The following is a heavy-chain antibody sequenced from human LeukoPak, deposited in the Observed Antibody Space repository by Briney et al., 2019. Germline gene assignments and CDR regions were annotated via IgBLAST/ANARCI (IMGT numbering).Heavy chain of an antibody. CDR3: AKSPGDIPPYCDRWFDS. CDR2: ISGSGDTT. D-gene: IGHD7-27*01. J-gene: IGHJ5*01. V-gene: IGHV3-23*01. CDR1: GFSLSNYV. Sequence: GGSLRLSCAASGFSLSNYVMSWVRQAPGKGLECVSGISGSGDTTYNADSVKGRFTISRDNSKNILFLQMNSLRAEDTALYYCAKSPGDIPPYCDRWFDSWGQGTLVTVSS.